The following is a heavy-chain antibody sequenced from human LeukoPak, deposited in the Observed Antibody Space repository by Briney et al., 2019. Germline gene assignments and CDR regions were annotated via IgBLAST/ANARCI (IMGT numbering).Heavy chain of an antibody. CDR3: ARGLEVRSSWPPFGY. V-gene: IGHV4-59*01. CDR2: IYYSGST. CDR1: GASISSYY. D-gene: IGHD6-13*01. Sequence: SETLSLTCTVSGASISSYYWSWIRQPPGKGLEWIGYIYYSGSTNYNPSLKSRVTISVDTSKNQFSLKLSSVTAADTAVYYCARGLEVRSSWPPFGYWGQGTLVTVSS. J-gene: IGHJ4*02.